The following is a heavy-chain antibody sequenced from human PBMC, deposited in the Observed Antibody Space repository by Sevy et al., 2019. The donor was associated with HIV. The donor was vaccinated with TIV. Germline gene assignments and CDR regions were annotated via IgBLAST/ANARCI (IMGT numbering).Heavy chain of an antibody. CDR2: IKPDGSDK. Sequence: GGSLRLSCAASGFTFSKYWMSWVRQAPGKGLEWVANIKPDGSDKYYVGSLKGRFTIYIDNAKNSLYLEMNNLGAEDTAVYYCARVIDYGELGNWFDPWGQGTLVTVSS. CDR3: ARVIDYGELGNWFDP. J-gene: IGHJ5*02. D-gene: IGHD4-17*01. V-gene: IGHV3-7*01. CDR1: GFTFSKYW.